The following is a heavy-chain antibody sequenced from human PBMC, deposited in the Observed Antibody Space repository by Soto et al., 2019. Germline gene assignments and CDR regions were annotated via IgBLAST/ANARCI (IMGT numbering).Heavy chain of an antibody. V-gene: IGHV3-48*02. CDR2: ISVTSGSI. J-gene: IGHJ3*01. CDR1: GFTFSSFA. D-gene: IGHD3-10*01. CDR3: VRDNIWAFDF. Sequence: EVQLVESGGGLVQPGGSLRISCAASGFTFSSFALNWVRQAPGKGLEWISYISVTSGSIFYADSVKGRFTISRDDARNSLYLQMNTLRDEDTAVYFCVRDNIWAFDFWGRGTMVTVSS.